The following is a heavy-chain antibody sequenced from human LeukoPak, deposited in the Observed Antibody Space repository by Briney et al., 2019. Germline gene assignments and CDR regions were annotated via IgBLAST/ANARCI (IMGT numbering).Heavy chain of an antibody. V-gene: IGHV5-51*01. CDR1: GYSFTIYW. J-gene: IGHJ3*02. D-gene: IGHD2/OR15-2a*01. CDR2: IYPGDSDT. CDR3: ARRFPFFGDAFDI. Sequence: GESLKISCKGSGYSFTIYWLGWVRQMPGKGLEWMGIIYPGDSDTRYSPSFQGQVTISADKSITTAYLQWSSLKASDTAMYYCARRFPFFGDAFDIWGQGTMVTVSS.